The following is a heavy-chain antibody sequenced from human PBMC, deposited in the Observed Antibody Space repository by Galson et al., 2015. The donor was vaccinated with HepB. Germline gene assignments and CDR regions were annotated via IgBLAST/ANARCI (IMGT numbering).Heavy chain of an antibody. J-gene: IGHJ4*02. D-gene: IGHD3-10*01. CDR1: GFTFSNAW. Sequence: SLRLSCAASGFTFSNAWMSWVRQAPGKGLEWVGRIKSKTDGGTTDYAAPVKGRFTISRDDSKNTLYLQMDSLKTEDTAVYYCTTEHTVLLWFGEFPDYFDYWGQGTLVTVSS. CDR2: IKSKTDGGTT. CDR3: TTEHTVLLWFGEFPDYFDY. V-gene: IGHV3-15*01.